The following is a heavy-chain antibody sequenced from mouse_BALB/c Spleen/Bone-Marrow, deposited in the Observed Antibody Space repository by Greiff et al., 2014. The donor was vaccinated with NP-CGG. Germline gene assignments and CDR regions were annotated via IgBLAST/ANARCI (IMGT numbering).Heavy chain of an antibody. CDR2: IDPASGNT. V-gene: IGHV14-3*02. CDR3: ASYRYGWYFDV. CDR1: GFNIKDTY. Sequence: ESGAELVKPGASVKLSCTASGFNIKDTYLHWVKQRPEQGLDWIGRIDPASGNTKYDPKFQGKATITADTSSNTAYLQHSSLTSEDTAVYYCASYRYGWYFDVWGAGTTVTVSS. D-gene: IGHD2-14*01. J-gene: IGHJ1*01.